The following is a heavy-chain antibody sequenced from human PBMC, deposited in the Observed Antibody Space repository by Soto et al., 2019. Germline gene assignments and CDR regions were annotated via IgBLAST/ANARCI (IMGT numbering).Heavy chain of an antibody. CDR3: ARGNVANFFEP. CDR1: GYTFSSYW. J-gene: IGHJ5*02. CDR2: IYPSGSKV. Sequence: GESLKISCKTSGYTFSSYWIVWVRQMPGKGLEWMGIIYPSGSKVKYSPSVEGQVTMSADKSISTTYLQWSSLKASDTAIYFCARGNVANFFEPWGQGTPVTVSS. V-gene: IGHV5-51*01.